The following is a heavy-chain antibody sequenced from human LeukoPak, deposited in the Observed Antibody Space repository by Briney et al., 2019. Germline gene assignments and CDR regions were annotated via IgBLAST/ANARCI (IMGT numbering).Heavy chain of an antibody. Sequence: RPGGSLRLSCVASGFSFSHYPMHWVRQAPGKGLEWVAVIWDDGSYKDYGDSVKGRFTISRDNSKNTLYLDMISLRAEDTAVYFCAGRFISGEGYWGQGTHVTVSS. D-gene: IGHD6-19*01. CDR1: GFSFSHYP. CDR2: IWDDGSYK. J-gene: IGHJ4*02. CDR3: AGRFISGEGY. V-gene: IGHV3-30*02.